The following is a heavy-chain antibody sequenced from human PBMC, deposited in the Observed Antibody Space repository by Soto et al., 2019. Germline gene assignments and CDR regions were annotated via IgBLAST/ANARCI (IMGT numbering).Heavy chain of an antibody. J-gene: IGHJ6*02. D-gene: IGHD2-15*01. Sequence: EVQLVESGGGLIQPGGSLRLSCAASGFTVSYFYMTWVRQAPGKGLEWVSVIYGGDSTYYADSVKGRFTTSRDSSKNTVYLQMNSLRAEDTAVYYCARVDSVDYYYGMDVWGQGTTVTVSS. V-gene: IGHV3-53*01. CDR2: IYGGDST. CDR1: GFTVSYFY. CDR3: ARVDSVDYYYGMDV.